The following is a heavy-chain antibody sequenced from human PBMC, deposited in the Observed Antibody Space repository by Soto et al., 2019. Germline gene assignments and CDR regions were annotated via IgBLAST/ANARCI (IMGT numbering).Heavy chain of an antibody. CDR2: ISYDGSNK. Sequence: GGSLRLSCAASGFTFSSYCMHWVRQAPGKGLEWVAVISYDGSNKYYADSVKGRFTISRDNSKNTLYLQMNSLRAEDTAVYYCAKEYSSGWGKRYYYGMDVWGQGTTVTVSS. CDR1: GFTFSSYC. J-gene: IGHJ6*02. CDR3: AKEYSSGWGKRYYYGMDV. V-gene: IGHV3-30*18. D-gene: IGHD6-19*01.